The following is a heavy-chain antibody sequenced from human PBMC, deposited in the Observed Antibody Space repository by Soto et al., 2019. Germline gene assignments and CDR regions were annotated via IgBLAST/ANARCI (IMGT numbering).Heavy chain of an antibody. CDR3: ARGHDSSGYWWGYYYYYGMDV. CDR1: GFTFGDYY. V-gene: IGHV3-11*01. CDR2: ISSSGSTI. D-gene: IGHD3-22*01. J-gene: IGHJ6*02. Sequence: AGGSLRLSCAASGFTFGDYYMSWIRQAPGKGLEWVSYISSSGSTIYYADSVKGRFTISRDNAKNSLYLQMNSLRAEDTAVYYCARGHDSSGYWWGYYYYYGMDVWGQGTTVTVSS.